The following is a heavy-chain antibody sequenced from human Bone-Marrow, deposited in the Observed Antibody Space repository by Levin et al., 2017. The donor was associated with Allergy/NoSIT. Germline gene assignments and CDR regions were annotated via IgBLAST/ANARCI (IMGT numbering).Heavy chain of an antibody. V-gene: IGHV1-69*06. Sequence: SVKVSCKASRDTFSNYAINWVRQAPGQGLEWMGRITPVFGTSDYAQKFQGRVTISADKATTIAYMQLSSLRSEDTAIFYCARSLVRGPASSPCYYLDVWGKGTTVIVS. CDR3: ARSLVRGPASSPCYYLDV. J-gene: IGHJ6*03. CDR2: ITPVFGTS. CDR1: RDTFSNYA. D-gene: IGHD3-10*01.